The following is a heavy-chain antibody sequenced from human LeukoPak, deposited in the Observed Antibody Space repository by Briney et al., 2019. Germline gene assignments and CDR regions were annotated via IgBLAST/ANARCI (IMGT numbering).Heavy chain of an antibody. Sequence: PSQTLSLTCTVSGGSISSGGYYWSWIRQHPGKGLEWIGYIYYSGSTYYNPSLKSRVTISVDTSKNQFSLKLSSVTAADTAVYYCTRLHSHLGIHIDYWGQGTLVTVSS. D-gene: IGHD5-18*01. V-gene: IGHV4-31*03. CDR1: GGSISSGGYY. CDR2: IYYSGST. CDR3: TRLHSHLGIHIDY. J-gene: IGHJ4*02.